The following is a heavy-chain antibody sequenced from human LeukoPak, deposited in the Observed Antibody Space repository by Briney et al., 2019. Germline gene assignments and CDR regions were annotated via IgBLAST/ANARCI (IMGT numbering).Heavy chain of an antibody. CDR2: IIPIFGTA. Sequence: VASVKVSCKASGGTFSSYAISWVRQAPGQGLEWMGGIIPIFGTANYAQKFQGRVTITADESTSTAYMELSSLRSEDTAVYYCASPSGSGSPWPVVDYWGQGTLVTVSS. D-gene: IGHD3-10*01. CDR3: ASPSGSGSPWPVVDY. V-gene: IGHV1-69*13. J-gene: IGHJ4*02. CDR1: GGTFSSYA.